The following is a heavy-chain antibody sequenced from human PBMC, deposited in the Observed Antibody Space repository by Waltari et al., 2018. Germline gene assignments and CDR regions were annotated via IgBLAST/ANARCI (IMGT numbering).Heavy chain of an antibody. CDR1: GFTFKNFA. V-gene: IGHV3-23*04. D-gene: IGHD3-9*01. CDR3: AKRWAIYYFEY. J-gene: IGHJ4*02. Sequence: EVQLVESVGGLVQPGGSLRLSCAASGFTFKNFAMSWVRQAPGKGLEWVSTITESGDTFYADSVKGRFATSRDNYKNTLSLQMNSLRAEDTAVYYCAKRWAIYYFEYWGQGNLVTVSS. CDR2: ITESGDT.